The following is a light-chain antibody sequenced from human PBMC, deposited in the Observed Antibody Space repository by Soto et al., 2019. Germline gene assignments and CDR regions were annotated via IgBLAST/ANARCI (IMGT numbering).Light chain of an antibody. J-gene: IGKJ3*01. CDR2: RAS. V-gene: IGKV1-5*03. CDR3: QQYETYSGT. CDR1: QTINTW. Sequence: DIQMTQSPSTLSASVGDRVTITCRASQTINTWLAWYQQKPGKAPKLLIYRASNLVSGLPSRFSGSGSGTEFTLTISSLQPDDFSIYYCQQYETYSGTFGPGTKVDI.